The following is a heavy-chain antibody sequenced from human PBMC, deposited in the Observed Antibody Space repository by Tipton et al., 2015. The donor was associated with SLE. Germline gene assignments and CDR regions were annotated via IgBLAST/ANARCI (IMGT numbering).Heavy chain of an antibody. D-gene: IGHD2-21*01. J-gene: IGHJ5*02. CDR1: GRSFSGYY. CDR3: VRGHPHIVVLIGGGWFDP. Sequence: TLSLTCAVYGRSFSGYYWTWIRQPPGKGLEWIGEINHGGSTNYNPSLKSRVTISEDTSKNQFSLKLTSVTAADTAIYYCVRGHPHIVVLIGGGWFDPWGQGTLVTVSS. V-gene: IGHV4-34*01. CDR2: INHGGST.